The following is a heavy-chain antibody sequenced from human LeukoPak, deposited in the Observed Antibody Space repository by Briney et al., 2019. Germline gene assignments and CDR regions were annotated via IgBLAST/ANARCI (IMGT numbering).Heavy chain of an antibody. Sequence: GGSLRLSCAASGFTFSSHRMSWVRQAPGKGLEWVANIKKDGSEKYYVDSVKGRFTISRDNAKTSLYLQMNSLRAGDTAVYYCARGSGGAFDIWGQGTMVTVSS. D-gene: IGHD3-16*01. V-gene: IGHV3-7*01. J-gene: IGHJ3*02. CDR1: GFTFSSHR. CDR2: IKKDGSEK. CDR3: ARGSGGAFDI.